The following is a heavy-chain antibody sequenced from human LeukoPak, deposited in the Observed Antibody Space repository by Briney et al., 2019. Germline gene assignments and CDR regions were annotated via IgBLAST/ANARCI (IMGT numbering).Heavy chain of an antibody. CDR1: GGTFSSYA. CDR2: IIPIFGTA. CDR3: AISTVFGVVIITPLSY. D-gene: IGHD3-3*01. V-gene: IGHV1-69*05. J-gene: IGHJ4*02. Sequence: SVKVSCKASGGTFSSYAISWVRQAPGQGLEWMGGIIPIFGTANYAQKFQGRVTITTDESTSTAYMELSSLRSEDTAVYYCAISTVFGVVIITPLSYWGQGTLVTVSS.